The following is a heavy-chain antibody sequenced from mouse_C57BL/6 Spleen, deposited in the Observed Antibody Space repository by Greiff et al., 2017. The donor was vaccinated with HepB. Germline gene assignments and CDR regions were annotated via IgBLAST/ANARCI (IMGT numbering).Heavy chain of an antibody. Sequence: EVKVVESGGGLVKPGGSLKLSCAASGFTFSSYAMSWVRQTPEKRLEWVATISDGGSYTYYPDNVKGRFTISRDNAKNNLYLQMSHLKSEDTAMYYCARVPYYGSSIYYAMDYWGQGTSVTVSS. CDR3: ARVPYYGSSIYYAMDY. CDR1: GFTFSSYA. J-gene: IGHJ4*01. V-gene: IGHV5-4*03. D-gene: IGHD1-1*01. CDR2: ISDGGSYT.